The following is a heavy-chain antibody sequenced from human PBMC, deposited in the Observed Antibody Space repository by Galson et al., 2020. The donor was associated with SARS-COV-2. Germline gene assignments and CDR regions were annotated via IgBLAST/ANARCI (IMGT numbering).Heavy chain of an antibody. V-gene: IGHV1-69*13. Sequence: SVKVSCKASGGTLGSYAITWVRQAPGQGLEWMGGIIPLFGTPIYAQSFQGRVTITADESTTTAYMELHNLRSEDTAIYYCARAGYSSNWYGDNWFASWGQGTLVTVSS. D-gene: IGHD6-13*01. CDR1: GGTLGSYA. CDR2: IIPLFGTP. J-gene: IGHJ5*01. CDR3: ARAGYSSNWYGDNWFAS.